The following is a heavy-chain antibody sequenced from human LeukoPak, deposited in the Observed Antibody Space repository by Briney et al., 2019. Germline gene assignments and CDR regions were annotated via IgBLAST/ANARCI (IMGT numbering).Heavy chain of an antibody. CDR3: TADIVVVPAAIGYGMDV. CDR2: IKSKTDGGTT. D-gene: IGHD2-2*01. CDR1: GFTFSNAW. V-gene: IGHV3-15*01. J-gene: IGHJ6*02. Sequence: GGSLRLSCAASGFTFSNAWMSWVRQAPGKGLEWVGRIKSKTDGGTTDHAAPVKGRFTISRDDSKNTLYLQMNSLKTEDTAVYYCTADIVVVPAAIGYGMDVWGQGTRSPSP.